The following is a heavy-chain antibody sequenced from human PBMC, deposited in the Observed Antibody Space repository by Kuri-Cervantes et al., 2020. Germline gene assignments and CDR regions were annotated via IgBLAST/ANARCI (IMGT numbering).Heavy chain of an antibody. CDR3: ARETNLRFGGVIGPDY. J-gene: IGHJ4*02. CDR2: INHSGST. V-gene: IGHV4-34*01. Sequence: ESLKISCAASGFTVSSNYMSWVRQPPGKGLEWIGEINHSGSTNYNPSLKSRVTISVDTSKSQFSLKLSSVTAADTAVYYCARETNLRFGGVIGPDYWGQGTLVTVSS. CDR1: GFTVSSNY. D-gene: IGHD3-16*02.